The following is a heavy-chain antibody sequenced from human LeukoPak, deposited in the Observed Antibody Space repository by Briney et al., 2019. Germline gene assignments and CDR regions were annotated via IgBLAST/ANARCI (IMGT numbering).Heavy chain of an antibody. CDR3: ARGYYDSSGYPQRPFDY. J-gene: IGHJ4*02. V-gene: IGHV3-74*01. CDR2: INSDGSST. Sequence: GGSLRLSCAASGFTFSSYWMHWVRQAPGKGLVWVSRINSDGSSTTYAASVKGRFTISRDDAKNTLYLQMNSLRAEDTAVYYCARGYYDSSGYPQRPFDYWGQGTLVTVSS. D-gene: IGHD3-22*01. CDR1: GFTFSSYW.